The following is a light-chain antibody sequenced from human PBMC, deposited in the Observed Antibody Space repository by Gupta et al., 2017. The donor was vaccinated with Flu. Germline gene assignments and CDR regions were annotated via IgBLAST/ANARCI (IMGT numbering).Light chain of an antibody. Sequence: SYVLTQPPSVSVAPGKTARVTCGGDNIGSESVHWYQQKPGQAPVLVVYGDDDRPSGIPERFSGSNSGNTATLTISRVEAGDEADYHCQVWDGSSDVYVFGTGTKVTVL. CDR2: GDD. J-gene: IGLJ1*01. CDR1: NIGSES. V-gene: IGLV3-21*03. CDR3: QVWDGSSDVYV.